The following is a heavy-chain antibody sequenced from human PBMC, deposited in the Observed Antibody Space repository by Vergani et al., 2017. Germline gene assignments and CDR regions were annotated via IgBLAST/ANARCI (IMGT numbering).Heavy chain of an antibody. CDR1: GFTFDDYT. J-gene: IGHJ4*02. CDR3: ATDLEDSSGFFDY. V-gene: IGHV3-43*01. CDR2: ISWDGGST. Sequence: EVQLVESGGVVVQPGGSLRLSCAASGFTFDDYTMHWVRQAPGKGLEWVSLISWDGGSTYYADSVKGRFTISGDNSKNTLYLQMNSLRAEDTAVYYCATDLEDSSGFFDYWGQGTLVTVSS. D-gene: IGHD3-22*01.